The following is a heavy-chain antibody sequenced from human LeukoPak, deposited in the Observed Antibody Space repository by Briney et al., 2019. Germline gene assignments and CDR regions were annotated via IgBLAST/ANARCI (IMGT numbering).Heavy chain of an antibody. D-gene: IGHD5-24*01. CDR2: IYSGGST. J-gene: IGHJ4*02. CDR1: GFTVSSNY. CDR3: ARGRDGYNSPIDY. V-gene: IGHV3-53*01. Sequence: GGSLRLSCAASGFTVSSNYMSWVRQAPGKGLEWVSVIYSGGSTYHADSVKGRFTISRDNSKNTLYVQMNSLRAEDTAVYYCARGRDGYNSPIDYWGQGTLVTVSS.